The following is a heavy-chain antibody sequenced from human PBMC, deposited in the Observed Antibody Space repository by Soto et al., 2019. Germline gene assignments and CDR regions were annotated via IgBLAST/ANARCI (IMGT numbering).Heavy chain of an antibody. V-gene: IGHV1-8*01. CDR3: ARGPPYDFWSGYWGYYYYYMDV. J-gene: IGHJ6*03. Sequence: ASVKVSFKASGYTFTSYDINWVRQATGQGLEWMGWMNPNSGNTGYAQKFQGRVTMTRNTSISTAYMELSSLRSEDTAVYYCARGPPYDFWSGYWGYYYYYMDVWGKGTTVTVSS. CDR2: MNPNSGNT. D-gene: IGHD3-3*01. CDR1: GYTFTSYD.